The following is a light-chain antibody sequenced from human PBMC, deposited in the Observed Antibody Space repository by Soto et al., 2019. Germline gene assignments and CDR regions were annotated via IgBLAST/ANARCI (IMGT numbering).Light chain of an antibody. CDR1: QSVRTK. CDR3: QQRSSWPGT. J-gene: IGKJ1*01. Sequence: EIVMTQSPDTLYVSPGEGATLSCRASQSVRTKLAWYQQKAGQAPRLLIYDASNRATGIPARFSGSGSGTDFTLTISSLEPKDFAIYYCQQRSSWPGTFGQGTKVDIK. V-gene: IGKV3-11*01. CDR2: DAS.